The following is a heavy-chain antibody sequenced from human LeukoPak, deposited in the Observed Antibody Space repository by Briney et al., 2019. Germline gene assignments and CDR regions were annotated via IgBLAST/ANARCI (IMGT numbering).Heavy chain of an antibody. CDR2: IYYSGST. V-gene: IGHV4-59*01. D-gene: IGHD3-3*01. Sequence: SETLSLTCTVSGGSISSYYWSWIRQPPGKGLEWIGYIYYSGSTNYNPSLKSRVTISVDTSKNQFSLKLSSVTAADTAVYYCARGSITIFGVVIDGYFDYWSQGTLVTVSS. CDR3: ARGSITIFGVVIDGYFDY. J-gene: IGHJ4*02. CDR1: GGSISSYY.